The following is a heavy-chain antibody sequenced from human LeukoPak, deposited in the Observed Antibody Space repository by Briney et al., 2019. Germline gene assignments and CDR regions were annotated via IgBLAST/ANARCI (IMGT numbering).Heavy chain of an antibody. J-gene: IGHJ6*03. Sequence: GESLKISCKGFGYSFTSYWIGWVRQMPGKGLEWMGIIYPGDSDTRYSPSFQGQVTISADKSISTAYLQWSSLKASDTAMYYCARRAAKSGYSYGTYYYYYMDVWGKGTTVAVSS. V-gene: IGHV5-51*01. D-gene: IGHD5-18*01. CDR2: IYPGDSDT. CDR1: GYSFTSYW. CDR3: ARRAAKSGYSYGTYYYYYMDV.